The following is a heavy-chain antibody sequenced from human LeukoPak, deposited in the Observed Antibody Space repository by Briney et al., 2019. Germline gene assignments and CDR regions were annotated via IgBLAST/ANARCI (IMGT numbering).Heavy chain of an antibody. J-gene: IGHJ6*03. Sequence: SETLSLTCTVSGGSISPYYWSWIRQPPGKGLEWIGYVYYSGSTNYSPSHKSRVTISVDTSKNQFSPKLSSVTAADTAVYYCARGIVVVPAAIIDYYYYYMDVWGKGTTVTVSS. CDR1: GGSISPYY. D-gene: IGHD2-2*02. CDR3: ARGIVVVPAAIIDYYYYYMDV. V-gene: IGHV4-59*12. CDR2: VYYSGST.